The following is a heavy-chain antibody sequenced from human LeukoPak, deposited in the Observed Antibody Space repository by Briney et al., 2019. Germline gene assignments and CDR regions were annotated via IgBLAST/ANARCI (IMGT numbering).Heavy chain of an antibody. CDR3: ASSIGGYCSGTSCHPIDY. J-gene: IGHJ4*02. CDR1: GYIFTSYW. V-gene: IGHV5-51*01. D-gene: IGHD2-2*01. Sequence: GASLMISCKGSGYIFTSYWISWVRQMPGKGLEWMGIIYPGDSDTRYSPSFQGQVTISADKSISTAYLQWSSLKASDTAMYYCASSIGGYCSGTSCHPIDYWGQGTLVSVSS. CDR2: IYPGDSDT.